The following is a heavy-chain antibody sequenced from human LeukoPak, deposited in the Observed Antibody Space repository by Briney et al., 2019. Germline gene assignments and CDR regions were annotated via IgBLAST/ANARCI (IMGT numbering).Heavy chain of an antibody. CDR2: IGTAGDT. J-gene: IGHJ4*02. Sequence: RGSLILSCAASGFTFSSYDMHWVRQSTGKGLEWVSLIGTAGDTYYADSVKGRFTISRENAKNSLHLQMNSLRAGGTAVYYCARGYYGSADSWGQGTLVTVSS. CDR3: ARGYYGSADS. D-gene: IGHD3-10*01. V-gene: IGHV3-13*04. CDR1: GFTFSSYD.